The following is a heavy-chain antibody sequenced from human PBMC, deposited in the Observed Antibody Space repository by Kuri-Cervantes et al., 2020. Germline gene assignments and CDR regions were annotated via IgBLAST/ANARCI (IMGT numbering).Heavy chain of an antibody. CDR1: GFTFSSYA. J-gene: IGHJ6*03. CDR2: ISYDGSNK. D-gene: IGHD2-15*01. CDR3: ARVYRSYCSGGSCYSNYYYYYMDV. V-gene: IGHV3-30-3*01. Sequence: GESLKISCAASGFTFSSYAMHWVRQAPGKGLEWVAVISYDGSNKYYADSVKGRFTISRDNAKNSLYLQMNSLRAEDTAVYYCARVYRSYCSGGSCYSNYYYYYMDVWGKGTTVTDSS.